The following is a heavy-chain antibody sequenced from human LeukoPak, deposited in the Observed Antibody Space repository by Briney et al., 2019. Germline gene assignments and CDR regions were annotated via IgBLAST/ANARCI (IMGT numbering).Heavy chain of an antibody. CDR1: GFTFSDYY. Sequence: GGSLRLSRAASGFTFSDYYMSWIRQAPGKGLEWVSYISSSGSTIYYADSVKGRFTISRDNAKNSLYLQMNSLRAEDTAVYYCARVQGGVLGIRYYYYGMDVWGQGTTVTVSS. D-gene: IGHD3-16*01. V-gene: IGHV3-11*01. CDR2: ISSSGSTI. J-gene: IGHJ6*02. CDR3: ARVQGGVLGIRYYYYGMDV.